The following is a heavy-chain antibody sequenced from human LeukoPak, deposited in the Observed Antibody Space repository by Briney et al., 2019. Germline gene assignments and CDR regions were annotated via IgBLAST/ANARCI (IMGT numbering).Heavy chain of an antibody. CDR3: ARNNIYYSLPFDY. CDR1: GGTFSSYA. CDR2: IIPILGIA. Sequence: GASVKVSCKASGGTFSSYAISWVRQAPGQGLEWMGRIIPILGIANYAQKFQGRVTITADKSTSTGYMELSSLRSEDTAVYYCARNNIYYSLPFDYWGQGTLVTVSS. D-gene: IGHD5/OR15-5a*01. J-gene: IGHJ4*02. V-gene: IGHV1-69*04.